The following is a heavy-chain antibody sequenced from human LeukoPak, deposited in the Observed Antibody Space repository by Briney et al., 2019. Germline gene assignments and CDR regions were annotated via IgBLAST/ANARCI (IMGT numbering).Heavy chain of an antibody. CDR3: ARELGYCSSTSCYFDP. CDR1: GGSFSGYY. V-gene: IGHV4-34*01. CDR2: INHSGST. Sequence: SETLSLTCAVYGGSFSGYYWSWIRQPPGKGLEWIGEINHSGSTNYNPSLKSRVTISVDTSKNQFSLKLSSGTAADTAVYYCARELGYCSSTSCYFDPWGQGTLVTVSS. J-gene: IGHJ5*02. D-gene: IGHD2-2*01.